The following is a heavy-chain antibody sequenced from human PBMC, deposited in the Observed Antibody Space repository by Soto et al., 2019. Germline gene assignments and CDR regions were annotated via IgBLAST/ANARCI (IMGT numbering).Heavy chain of an antibody. D-gene: IGHD4-17*01. CDR2: ISYDGNNK. V-gene: IGHV3-30-3*01. CDR3: TRDGSPYGEPHDAFDI. CDR1: GFTFSDYS. J-gene: IGHJ3*02. Sequence: VQLIQSGGGVVQPGGSLRLSCAASGFTFSDYSLHWVRQAPGKGLQWVALISYDGNNKDFADSVNGRFSISRDNSRNTLYLQLNSLRLEDTAMYYCTRDGSPYGEPHDAFDIWGQGTFVTVSS.